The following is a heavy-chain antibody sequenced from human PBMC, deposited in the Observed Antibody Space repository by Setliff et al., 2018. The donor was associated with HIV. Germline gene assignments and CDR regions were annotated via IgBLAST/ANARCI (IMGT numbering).Heavy chain of an antibody. V-gene: IGHV3-23*01. CDR1: GFTFRTYA. J-gene: IGHJ6*02. Sequence: GGSLRLSCAASGFTFRTYAMTWVRQAPGKGLEWVSTISGSGDSTYFADSVKGRFTISRDNSKYTVYLQMNSLRAEDTAVYYCAKTLPTLYPPHDYYFAMDVWGQGTTVTVSS. D-gene: IGHD2-15*01. CDR3: AKTLPTLYPPHDYYFAMDV. CDR2: ISGSGDST.